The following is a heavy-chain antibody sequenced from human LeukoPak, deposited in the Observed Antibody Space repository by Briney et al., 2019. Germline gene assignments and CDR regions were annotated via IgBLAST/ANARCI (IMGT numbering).Heavy chain of an antibody. V-gene: IGHV4-59*01. CDR2: IYYSGST. CDR1: GGSISSYY. J-gene: IGHJ4*02. Sequence: NPSETLSLTCTVSGGSISSYYWSWIRQPPGKGLEWIGYIYYSGSTNYNPSLKSRVTISVDTSKNQFSLKLSSVTAADTAVYYCARHYGSGCYYNLHYFDYWGQGTLVTVSS. CDR3: ARHYGSGCYYNLHYFDY. D-gene: IGHD3-10*01.